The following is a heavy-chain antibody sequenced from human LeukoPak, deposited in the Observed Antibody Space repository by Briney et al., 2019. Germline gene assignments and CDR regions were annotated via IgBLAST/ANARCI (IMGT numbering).Heavy chain of an antibody. Sequence: ASVKVSCKASGYTFTSYGISWVRQAPGQGLEWMGWISAYNGNTNYAQKLQGRVTMTTDTSTSTAYMELRSLRSDDTAVYYCARTGRYYDFWSGYSLYWGQGTLVTVSS. CDR3: ARTGRYYDFWSGYSLY. CDR2: ISAYNGNT. CDR1: GYTFTSYG. J-gene: IGHJ4*02. V-gene: IGHV1-18*01. D-gene: IGHD3-3*01.